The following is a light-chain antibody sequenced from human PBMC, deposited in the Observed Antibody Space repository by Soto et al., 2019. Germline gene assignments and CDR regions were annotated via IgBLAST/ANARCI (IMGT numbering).Light chain of an antibody. CDR1: QTVGSN. CDR2: GAS. J-gene: IGKJ1*01. V-gene: IGKV3-15*01. CDR3: QQYNNWPTWT. Sequence: EIVLTHSPDTLSVSPGERATLSCRASQTVGSNLAWYQQKPGQAPRLLIYGASTRATDMPGRFSGRGAGAEFTLTISSLQSEDFAVYYCQQYNNWPTWTFGQGTKVDIK.